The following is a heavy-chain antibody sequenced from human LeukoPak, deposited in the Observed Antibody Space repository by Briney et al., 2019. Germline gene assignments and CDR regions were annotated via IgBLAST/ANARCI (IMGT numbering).Heavy chain of an antibody. V-gene: IGHV5-51*01. J-gene: IGHJ5*02. Sequence: GESLKSSCKGSGYSFTSYWIGWVRQMPGKGLEWMGIIYPGDSDTRYSPSFQGQVTISADKSISTAYLQWSSLKASDTAMYYCARLLAAAGQGNWFDPWGQGTLVTVSS. D-gene: IGHD6-13*01. CDR1: GYSFTSYW. CDR3: ARLLAAAGQGNWFDP. CDR2: IYPGDSDT.